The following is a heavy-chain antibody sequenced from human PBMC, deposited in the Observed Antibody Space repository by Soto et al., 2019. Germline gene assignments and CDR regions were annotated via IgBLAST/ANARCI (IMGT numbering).Heavy chain of an antibody. V-gene: IGHV4-59*08. J-gene: IGHJ4*02. CDR2: NSYSGST. CDR3: ARGFSIDWYTYYFDY. D-gene: IGHD3-3*02. Sequence: QVQLQESGPGLVKPSETLSLTCTVSGASISGYHWSWIRQPPGKGLECLGYNSYSGSTNYNPSLKSPVTMSIDTSKNQFSLKLNSVTAADTAVYYCARGFSIDWYTYYFDYWGQGPLVTVSS. CDR1: GASISGYH.